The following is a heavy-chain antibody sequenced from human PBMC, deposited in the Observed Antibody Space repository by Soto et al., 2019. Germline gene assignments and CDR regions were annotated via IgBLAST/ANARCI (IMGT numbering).Heavy chain of an antibody. CDR3: ARHPFHPTTLYYYYYYMDV. Sequence: QVQLPESGPGLVKPSETLSLTCTVSGGSISSYYWNWIRQPPGKGLEWIGYIYYSGSTNYNPSLKSRVTISVDTSKNQFSLKLSSVTAADTAVYYCARHPFHPTTLYYYYYYMDVWGKGTTVTVSS. J-gene: IGHJ6*03. V-gene: IGHV4-59*08. CDR2: IYYSGST. D-gene: IGHD4-17*01. CDR1: GGSISSYY.